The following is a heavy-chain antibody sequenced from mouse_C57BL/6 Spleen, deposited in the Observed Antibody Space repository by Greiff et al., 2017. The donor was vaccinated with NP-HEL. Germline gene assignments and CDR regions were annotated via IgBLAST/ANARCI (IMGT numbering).Heavy chain of an antibody. CDR2: IRNKANGYTT. V-gene: IGHV7-3*01. CDR3: ARSYGNYDAMDY. J-gene: IGHJ4*01. D-gene: IGHD2-1*01. Sequence: DVMLVESGGGLVQPGGSLSLSCAASGFTFTDYYMSWVRQPPGKALEWLGFIRNKANGYTTEYSASVKGRFTISRDNSQSILYLQMNALRAEDSATYYCARSYGNYDAMDYWGQGTSVTVSS. CDR1: GFTFTDYY.